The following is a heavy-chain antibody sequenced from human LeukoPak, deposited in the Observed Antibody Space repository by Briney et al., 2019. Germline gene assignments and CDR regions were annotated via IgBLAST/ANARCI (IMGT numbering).Heavy chain of an antibody. Sequence: SETLSLTCTVSGGSISSYYWSWIRQPAGKGLEWIGRIYTSGSTNYNPSLKSRVTMSVDTSKNQFSLKLSSVTAADTAVYYCARGYYDFWSGYLYYYYMDVWGKGTTVTVSS. D-gene: IGHD3-3*01. CDR2: IYTSGST. CDR1: GGSISSYY. J-gene: IGHJ6*03. V-gene: IGHV4-4*07. CDR3: ARGYYDFWSGYLYYYYMDV.